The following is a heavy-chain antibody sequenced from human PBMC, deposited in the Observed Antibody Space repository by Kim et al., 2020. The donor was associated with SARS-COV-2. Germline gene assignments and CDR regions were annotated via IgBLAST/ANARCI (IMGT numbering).Heavy chain of an antibody. V-gene: IGHV3-74*01. CDR1: ELTFSSYG. Sequence: GGSLRLSCAASELTFSSYGMHWVRQAPGKGLVWVSRVSSDGISTCYADSVKGRFTISRDNAKNTVYLQMNNLRAEDTAVYYCARGGKTDCCGPTCPADF. D-gene: IGHD2-21*02. CDR2: VSSDGIST. CDR3: ARGGKTDCCGPTCPADF. J-gene: IGHJ1*01.